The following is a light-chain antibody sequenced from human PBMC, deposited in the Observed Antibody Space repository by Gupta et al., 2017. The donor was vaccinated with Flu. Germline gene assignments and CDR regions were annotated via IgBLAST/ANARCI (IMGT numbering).Light chain of an antibody. J-gene: IGKJ4*01. CDR1: QGINSY. Sequence: DIQMTQSPSSLSASVGDRVTITCRASQGINSYLAWFQLKPGKAPKSLIYGASNLESGVPSRFNGSGSGTDFTLTISSLQPEDFATYYCQHDNSYPLTFGGGTKVEIK. V-gene: IGKV1-16*01. CDR2: GAS. CDR3: QHDNSYPLT.